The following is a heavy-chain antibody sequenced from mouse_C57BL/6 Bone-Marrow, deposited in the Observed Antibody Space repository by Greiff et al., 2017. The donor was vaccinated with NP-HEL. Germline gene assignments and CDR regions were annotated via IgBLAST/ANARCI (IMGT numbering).Heavy chain of an antibody. CDR2: IYPGSGST. D-gene: IGHD2-5*01. CDR3: AREAYYSNYVVLFAY. CDR1: GYTFTSYW. J-gene: IGHJ3*01. V-gene: IGHV1-55*01. Sequence: QVQLQQSGAELVKPGASVKMSCKASGYTFTSYWITWVKQRPGQGLEWIGDIYPGSGSTNYNEKFKSKATLTVDTSSSTAYMQLSSLTSEDSAVYYCAREAYYSNYVVLFAYWGQGTLVTVSA.